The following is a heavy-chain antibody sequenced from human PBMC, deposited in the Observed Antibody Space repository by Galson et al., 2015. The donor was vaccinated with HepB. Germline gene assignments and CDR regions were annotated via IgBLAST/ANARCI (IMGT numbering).Heavy chain of an antibody. CDR1: GFTFSDHY. J-gene: IGHJ2*01. CDR3: LRGRKTVSTMGWYFDL. D-gene: IGHD5/OR15-5a*01. V-gene: IGHV3-72*01. Sequence: SLRLSCAASGFTFSDHYVDWVRQAPGRGLEWVGRIRSKPASYTTEYAASVKGRFTISRDDSKNSLYLQMNSLKTEDTAVYYCLRGRKTVSTMGWYFDLWGRGTLVTVSS. CDR2: IRSKPASYTT.